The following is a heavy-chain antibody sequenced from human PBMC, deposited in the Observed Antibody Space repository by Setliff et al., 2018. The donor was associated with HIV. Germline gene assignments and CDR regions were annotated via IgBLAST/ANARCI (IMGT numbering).Heavy chain of an antibody. Sequence: ASVKVSCKASGYTFTTYAMMWMRQAPGQSPEWMGWINTGNGNTKYSQKFQGRVTISRDTSANTAYVELYSLTSEDTAVYFCARTMTFYFDSSFSLGPADYWGLGTLVTVSS. CDR2: INTGNGNT. CDR3: ARTMTFYFDSSFSLGPADY. D-gene: IGHD3-9*01. CDR1: GYTFTTYA. J-gene: IGHJ4*02. V-gene: IGHV1-3*04.